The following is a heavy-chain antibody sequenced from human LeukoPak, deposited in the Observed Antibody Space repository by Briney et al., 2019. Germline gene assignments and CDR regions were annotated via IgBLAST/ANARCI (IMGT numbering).Heavy chain of an antibody. Sequence: GRSLRLSCAASGFTFSSYGMHWVRQAPGKGLEWVAVIWYDGSNKYYADSVKGRFTISRDNSKNTLYLQMNSLRAEDTAVYYCARDYYDSSGYLSFNAFDIWGQGTMVTVSS. D-gene: IGHD3-22*01. CDR3: ARDYYDSSGYLSFNAFDI. CDR1: GFTFSSYG. V-gene: IGHV3-33*01. CDR2: IWYDGSNK. J-gene: IGHJ3*02.